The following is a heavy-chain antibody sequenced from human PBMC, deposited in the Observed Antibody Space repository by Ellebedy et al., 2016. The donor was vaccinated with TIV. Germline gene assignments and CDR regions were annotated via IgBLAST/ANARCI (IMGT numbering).Heavy chain of an antibody. D-gene: IGHD6-19*01. CDR2: VSSSSTYI. J-gene: IGHJ4*01. V-gene: IGHV3-21*06. CDR1: GFTFNTYT. CDR3: ARGVRGWHLDY. Sequence: GESLKISCAASGFTFNTYTMNWVRQAPGKGLEWASSVSSSSTYIYYGDSVKGRFTISRDNAKSSLYLEMSSLRVEDTAVYYCARGVRGWHLDYWGQGALVTVSS.